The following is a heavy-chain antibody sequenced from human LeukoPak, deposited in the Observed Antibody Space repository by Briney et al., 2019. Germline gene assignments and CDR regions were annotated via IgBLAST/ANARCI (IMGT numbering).Heavy chain of an antibody. V-gene: IGHV1-8*01. J-gene: IGHJ6*02. CDR1: GYIFTNYD. Sequence: APVKVSCKASGYIFTNYDINWVRQATGQGPEWMAWMNPNSGNTGYAQKFQGRITLTRDTSISTAYMELSSLTSEDTAVYYCARGPILVRGVIMADSVGGLDVWGQGTTVTVSS. CDR3: ARGPILVRGVIMADSVGGLDV. D-gene: IGHD3-10*01. CDR2: MNPNSGNT.